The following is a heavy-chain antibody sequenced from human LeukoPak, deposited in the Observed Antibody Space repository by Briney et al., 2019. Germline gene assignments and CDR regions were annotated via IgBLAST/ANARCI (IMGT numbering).Heavy chain of an antibody. Sequence: SVKVSCKASGGTFSSYAISWVRQAPGQGLEWMGGIIPIFGTANYAQKFQGRVTITADESTSTAYMELSSLRSEDTAVYYCARPGEEMVDAFDIWGQGTMVTVSS. CDR2: IIPIFGTA. J-gene: IGHJ3*02. CDR1: GGTFSSYA. D-gene: IGHD3-16*01. V-gene: IGHV1-69*13. CDR3: ARPGEEMVDAFDI.